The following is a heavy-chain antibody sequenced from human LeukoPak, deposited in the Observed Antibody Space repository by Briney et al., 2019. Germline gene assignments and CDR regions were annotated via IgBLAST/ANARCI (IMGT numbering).Heavy chain of an antibody. D-gene: IGHD3-10*01. J-gene: IGHJ4*02. CDR3: ARDSGYPGSLDY. CDR1: GFTFSSYG. Sequence: PGGSLRLSRAASGFTFSSYGMHWVRQARGKGLEGVAVIWYDGSNKYYADSVKGRFTISRDNSKNTLYLQMNSLRAEDTAVYYCARDSGYPGSLDYWGQGTLVTVSS. V-gene: IGHV3-33*01. CDR2: IWYDGSNK.